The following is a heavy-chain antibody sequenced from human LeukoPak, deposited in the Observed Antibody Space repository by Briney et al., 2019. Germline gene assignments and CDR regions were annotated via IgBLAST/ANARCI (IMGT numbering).Heavy chain of an antibody. J-gene: IGHJ4*02. Sequence: GGSLRLSCATSGFTFSNYWLTWVRQAPGQGLEWVANIKQDGSEKHYVDSVKGRFTISRDNAKNSLYLQMNSLRAEDTALYYCARDRQIAYWGQGTLVTVSS. CDR2: IKQDGSEK. CDR3: ARDRQIAY. V-gene: IGHV3-7*01. CDR1: GFTFSNYW.